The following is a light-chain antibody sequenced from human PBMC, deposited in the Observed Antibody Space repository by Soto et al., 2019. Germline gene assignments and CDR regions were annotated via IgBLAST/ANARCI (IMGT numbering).Light chain of an antibody. CDR1: QSVSSTY. Sequence: EIVLTQSPGTLSLSPGERATLSCRASQSVSSTYLAWYHHKPGQAPRLLIYAASSRATGIPDRFSGSGSGTDFTLAISRLEPEDFAVYYCQGYGDSPPTYTFGQGTRLEI. V-gene: IGKV3-20*01. CDR3: QGYGDSPPTYT. CDR2: AAS. J-gene: IGKJ2*01.